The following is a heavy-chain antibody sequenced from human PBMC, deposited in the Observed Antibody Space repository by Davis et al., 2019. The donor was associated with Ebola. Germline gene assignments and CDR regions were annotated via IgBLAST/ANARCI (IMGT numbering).Heavy chain of an antibody. Sequence: PGGSLRLSCAASGFTFSSYAMSWVRQAPGKGLEWVSAISGSGGSTYYADSVKGRFTISRDNSKNTLYLQMNSLRAEDTAVYYCAKWYYDSSGYYYYYYYYGMDVWGQGTTVTVSS. CDR1: GFTFSSYA. J-gene: IGHJ6*02. CDR3: AKWYYDSSGYYYYYYYYGMDV. CDR2: ISGSGGST. D-gene: IGHD3-22*01. V-gene: IGHV3-23*01.